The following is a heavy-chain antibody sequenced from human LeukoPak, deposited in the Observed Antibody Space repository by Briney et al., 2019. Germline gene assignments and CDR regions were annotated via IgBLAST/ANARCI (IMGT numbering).Heavy chain of an antibody. CDR2: INHSGST. CDR1: GGSFSGYY. Sequence: SETLSLTCAAYGGSFSGYYWSWIRQPPGKELEWIGEINHSGSTNYNPSLKSRVTISVDTSKNQFSLKLSSVTAADTAVYYCARGELNRISGYSYVFDYWGQGTLVTVSS. V-gene: IGHV4-34*01. CDR3: ARGELNRISGYSYVFDY. J-gene: IGHJ4*02. D-gene: IGHD5-18*01.